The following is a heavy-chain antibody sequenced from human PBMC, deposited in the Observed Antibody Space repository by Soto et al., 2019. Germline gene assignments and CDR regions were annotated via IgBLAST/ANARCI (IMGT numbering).Heavy chain of an antibody. J-gene: IGHJ4*02. V-gene: IGHV4-31*03. Sequence: SETLSLTCTVSGGSISSGGYYWSWIRQHPGKGLEWIGYIYYSGSTYYNPSLKSRVTISVDTSKNQFSLKLSSVTAADTAVYYCARGRYRGKSGYAILTHFDYWGQGTLVTVSS. CDR3: ARGRYRGKSGYAILTHFDY. CDR1: GGSISSGGYY. CDR2: IYYSGST. D-gene: IGHD5-12*01.